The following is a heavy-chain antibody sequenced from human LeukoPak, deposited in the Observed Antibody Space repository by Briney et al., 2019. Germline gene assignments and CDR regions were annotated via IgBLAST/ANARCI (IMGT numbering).Heavy chain of an antibody. Sequence: GGSLRLSCTASGFTFGDYAMSWVRQAPGKGLEWVGFIRSKAYGGTTEYAASVKGRFTISRDDSKSIAYLQMNSLKTEDTAVYYCTRTMFSYGDYASWGQGTLVTVSS. D-gene: IGHD4-17*01. J-gene: IGHJ4*02. CDR3: TRTMFSYGDYAS. CDR1: GFTFGDYA. CDR2: IRSKAYGGTT. V-gene: IGHV3-49*04.